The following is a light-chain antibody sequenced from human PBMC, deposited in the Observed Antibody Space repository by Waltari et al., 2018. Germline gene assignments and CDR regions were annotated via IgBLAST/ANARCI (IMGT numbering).Light chain of an antibody. CDR3: CSYAGSSTFPRV. CDR1: SSDVGSYNL. J-gene: IGLJ3*02. CDR2: EVS. V-gene: IGLV2-23*02. Sequence: QSALTQPASVSGSPGQSITISCTGTSSDVGSYNLVPWYQQHPGKAPKLMIYEVSKRPSGVSNRFSGSKSGNTASLTISGLQAEDEADYYCCSYAGSSTFPRVFGGGTKLTVL.